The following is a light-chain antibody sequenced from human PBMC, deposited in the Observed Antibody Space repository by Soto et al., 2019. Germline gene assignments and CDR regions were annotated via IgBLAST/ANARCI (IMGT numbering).Light chain of an antibody. CDR1: QGISNY. CDR2: AAS. J-gene: IGKJ1*01. V-gene: IGKV1-27*01. Sequence: DIQMTQSPSSLSASVGDRVTITCRASQGISNYLAWYQQQPGKVPKLLIYAASTLQSGVTSRFSGSGSGTDDTLTISSMQPEDVANYYCQKYNSAPWTFGQGTKVEIK. CDR3: QKYNSAPWT.